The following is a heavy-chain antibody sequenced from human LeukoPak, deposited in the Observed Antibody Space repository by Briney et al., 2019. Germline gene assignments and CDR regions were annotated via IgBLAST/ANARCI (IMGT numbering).Heavy chain of an antibody. CDR2: IRSKANGYTT. J-gene: IGHJ3*02. CDR3: TRLAGGDAFDI. CDR1: GFTFSGSA. V-gene: IGHV3-73*01. Sequence: GGSLRLSCAASGFTFSGSAMHWVRQASGKGLEWVGRIRSKANGYTTAYGASVRGRFTISRDDSQRATYVQMNSLKIEDTAVYYCTRLAGGDAFDIWGPGTMVTVSS. D-gene: IGHD2-15*01.